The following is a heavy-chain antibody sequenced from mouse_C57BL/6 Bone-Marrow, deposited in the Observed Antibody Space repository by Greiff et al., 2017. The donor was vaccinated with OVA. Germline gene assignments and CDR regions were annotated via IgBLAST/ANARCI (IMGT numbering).Heavy chain of an antibody. CDR2: INPNNGGT. Sequence: EVQLQQSGPELVKPGASVKIPCKASGYTFTDYNMDWVKQSHGKSLEWIGDINPNNGGTIYNQKFKGKATLTVDKSSSTAYMELRSLTSEDTAVYYCARRYDYDDGGDYYAMDYWGQGTSVTVSS. J-gene: IGHJ4*01. D-gene: IGHD2-4*01. V-gene: IGHV1-18*01. CDR1: GYTFTDYN. CDR3: ARRYDYDDGGDYYAMDY.